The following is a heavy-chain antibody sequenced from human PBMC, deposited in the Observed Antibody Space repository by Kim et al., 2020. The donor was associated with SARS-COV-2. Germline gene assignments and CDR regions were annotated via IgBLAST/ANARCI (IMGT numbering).Heavy chain of an antibody. Sequence: RYRPSFQGQGTISADNSISTAYLQWGSLKASDTAMYYCARQPPGYYVMDVWGQGTAVTVSS. CDR3: ARQPPGYYVMDV. J-gene: IGHJ6*02. V-gene: IGHV5-51*01.